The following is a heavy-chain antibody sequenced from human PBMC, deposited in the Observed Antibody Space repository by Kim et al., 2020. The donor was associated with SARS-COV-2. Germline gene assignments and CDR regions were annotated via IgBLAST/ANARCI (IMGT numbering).Heavy chain of an antibody. J-gene: IGHJ4*02. V-gene: IGHV4-34*01. CDR3: ARASMVRGVMG. CDR1: GGSFSGYY. CDR2: INHSGST. D-gene: IGHD3-10*01. Sequence: SETLSRTCAVYGGSFSGYYWSWIRQPPGKGLEWIGEINHSGSTNYNPSLKSRVTISVDTSKNQFSLKLSSVTAADTAVYYCARASMVRGVMGWGQGTLVTVSS.